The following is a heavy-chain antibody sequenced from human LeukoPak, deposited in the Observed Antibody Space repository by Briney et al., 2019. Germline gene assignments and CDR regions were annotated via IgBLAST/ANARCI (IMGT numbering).Heavy chain of an antibody. CDR3: AKVMDGIVVVPAALHDY. J-gene: IGHJ4*02. CDR1: AFTFSSYA. Sequence: PGGSLRLSCAASAFTFSSYAMRWDRQAQGKGLEWVSAISGSGGSTYYADSVKGRFTISRDNSKNTLYLQMNSLRAEDTAVYYCAKVMDGIVVVPAALHDYWGQGTLVTVSS. CDR2: ISGSGGST. D-gene: IGHD2-2*02. V-gene: IGHV3-23*01.